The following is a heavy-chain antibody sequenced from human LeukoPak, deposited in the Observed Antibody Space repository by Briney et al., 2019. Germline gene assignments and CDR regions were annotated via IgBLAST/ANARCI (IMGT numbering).Heavy chain of an antibody. CDR3: ARGGYSGYDPVGDAFDI. CDR1: GFTVSSNC. V-gene: IGHV3-66*01. Sequence: GGSLRLSCAASGFTVSSNCMCWVRQAPGKGLEWVAVIYSGGSTYYADSVKRRFTISRDNSKNTLSLQMKRLRAEDTAVYYCARGGYSGYDPVGDAFDIWGQGTMVTVSS. D-gene: IGHD5-12*01. CDR2: IYSGGST. J-gene: IGHJ3*02.